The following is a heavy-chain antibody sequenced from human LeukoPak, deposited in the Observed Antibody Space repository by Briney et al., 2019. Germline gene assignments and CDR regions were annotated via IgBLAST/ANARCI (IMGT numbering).Heavy chain of an antibody. CDR2: ISTYTGDT. Sequence: ASAKVSCKASGYTFTNRGISWVRQAPGQGLEWMGWISTYTGDTHSAQNFQGRVTLTTDTTTSTDYMESRSLRSDDTAVYYCARESGGNTMAGDYWGQGTLVTVSS. D-gene: IGHD2-15*01. CDR3: ARESGGNTMAGDY. V-gene: IGHV1-18*01. J-gene: IGHJ4*02. CDR1: GYTFTNRG.